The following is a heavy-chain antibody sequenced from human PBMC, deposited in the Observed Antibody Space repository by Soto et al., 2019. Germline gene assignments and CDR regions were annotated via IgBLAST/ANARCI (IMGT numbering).Heavy chain of an antibody. CDR1: GGTFSSYA. CDR3: ARRELPALVCPALDI. D-gene: IGHD1-7*01. CDR2: IIPIFGTA. V-gene: IGHV1-69*13. Sequence: PVKVSCKSSGGTFSSYAISWVRQAPGQGLEWMGGIIPIFGTANYAQKFQGRVTITADESTSTAYMELSSLRSEDTAVYYCARRELPALVCPALDIPGQGTTVTVS. J-gene: IGHJ3*02.